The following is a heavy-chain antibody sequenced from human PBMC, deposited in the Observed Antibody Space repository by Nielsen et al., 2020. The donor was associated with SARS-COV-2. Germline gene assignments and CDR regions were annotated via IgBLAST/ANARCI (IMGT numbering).Heavy chain of an antibody. CDR1: GYTLTELS. V-gene: IGHV1-18*01. CDR3: AGGGGSYLDY. CDR2: ISAYNGNT. Sequence: ASVKVSCKVSGYTLTELSMHWVRQAPGQGLEWMGWISAYNGNTNYAQKLQGRVTMTTDTSTSTAYMELRSLRSDDTAVYYCAGGGGSYLDYWGQGTLVTVSS. D-gene: IGHD1-26*01. J-gene: IGHJ4*02.